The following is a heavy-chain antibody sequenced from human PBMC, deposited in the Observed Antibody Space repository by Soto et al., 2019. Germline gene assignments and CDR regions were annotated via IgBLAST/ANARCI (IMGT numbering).Heavy chain of an antibody. CDR2: VSGGGST. J-gene: IGHJ4*02. CDR1: GFTFKNYA. D-gene: IGHD3-9*01. CDR3: AKDFVGPFYHILTVWHY. V-gene: IGHV3-23*01. Sequence: PGGSLRLACAASGFTFKNYAMSWVRQAPGKGLEWVSAVSGGGSTYYADSVKGRFTISRDNSKNTLYLQMNSLRAEDTAIYYCAKDFVGPFYHILTVWHYWGQGTLVSVSS.